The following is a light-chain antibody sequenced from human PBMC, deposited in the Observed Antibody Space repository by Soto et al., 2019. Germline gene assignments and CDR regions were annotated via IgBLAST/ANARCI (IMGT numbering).Light chain of an antibody. V-gene: IGLV2-14*01. CDR3: SSYTTTDTYV. CDR1: SSDVGGYNY. CDR2: DVS. Sequence: QSALTQPASVSGSPGQSITISCTGTSSDVGGYNYVSWFQQYPGKAPKLMIYDVSTRPSGVSSRFSGSKSGNTASLTISGLQAEDEADYYCSSYTTTDTYVFGTGTKGTVL. J-gene: IGLJ1*01.